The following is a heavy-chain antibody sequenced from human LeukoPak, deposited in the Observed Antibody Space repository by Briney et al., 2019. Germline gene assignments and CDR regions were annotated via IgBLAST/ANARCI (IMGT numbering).Heavy chain of an antibody. CDR3: ARGDGHSSSWYVRWFDP. Sequence: SETLSLTCTVSGGSISSYYWSWIRQSPGKGLEWIGYIYDSGSTNYNPSLKSRVTMSVDTSKKQFSLKLSSVTAADTAVYFCARGDGHSSSWYVRWFDPWGQGTLVTVSS. J-gene: IGHJ5*02. D-gene: IGHD6-13*01. CDR2: IYDSGST. CDR1: GGSISSYY. V-gene: IGHV4-59*01.